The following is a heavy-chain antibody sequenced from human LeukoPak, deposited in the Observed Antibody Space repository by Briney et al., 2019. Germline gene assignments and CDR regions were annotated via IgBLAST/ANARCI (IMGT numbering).Heavy chain of an antibody. J-gene: IGHJ4*02. CDR2: IYYSGST. CDR3: ARHDRGGELPPFDY. V-gene: IGHV4-38-2*01. Sequence: SETLSLTCAVSGYSISSNNWWAWIRQPPGKGLEWIGSIYYSGSTYYNPSLKSRVTISVDTSKNQFSLKLSSVTAADTAVYYCARHDRGGELPPFDYWGQGTLVTVSS. CDR1: GYSISSNNW. D-gene: IGHD1-26*01.